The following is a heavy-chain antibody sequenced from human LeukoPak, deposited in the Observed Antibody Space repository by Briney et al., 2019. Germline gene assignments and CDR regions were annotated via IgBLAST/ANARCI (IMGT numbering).Heavy chain of an antibody. Sequence: SETLSLTCTVSGGSISSSSYYWGWIRQPPGKGLEWIGSIYYSGSTYYNPSLKGRVTISVDTSKNQFSLKLSSVTAADTAVYYCVRVNYYDSSGYYYSDYWGQGTLVTVSS. D-gene: IGHD3-22*01. J-gene: IGHJ4*02. CDR1: GGSISSSSYY. CDR3: VRVNYYDSSGYYYSDY. V-gene: IGHV4-39*07. CDR2: IYYSGST.